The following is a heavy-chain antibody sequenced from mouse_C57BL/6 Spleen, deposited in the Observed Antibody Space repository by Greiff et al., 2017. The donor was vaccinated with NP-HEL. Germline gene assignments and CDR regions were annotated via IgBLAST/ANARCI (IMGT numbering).Heavy chain of an antibody. CDR3: ARDYGSSYWYFDV. D-gene: IGHD1-1*01. V-gene: IGHV14-3*01. CDR1: GFNIKNTY. J-gene: IGHJ1*03. Sequence: EVNVVESVAELVRPGASVKLSCTASGFNIKNTYMHWVKQRPEQGLEWIGRIDPANGYTKYAPKFRGKATITADTSSNTAYLPLSSLTSEDTAIYYCARDYGSSYWYFDVWGTGTTVTVSS. CDR2: IDPANGYT.